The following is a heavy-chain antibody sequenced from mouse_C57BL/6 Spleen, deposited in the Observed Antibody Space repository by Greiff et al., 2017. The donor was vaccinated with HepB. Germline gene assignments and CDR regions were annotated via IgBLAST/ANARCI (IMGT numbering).Heavy chain of an antibody. V-gene: IGHV5-17*01. J-gene: IGHJ3*01. D-gene: IGHD2-3*01. CDR2: ISSGSSTI. CDR3: ARPDGYYPWFAY. Sequence: EVQLQESGGGLVKPGGSLKLSCAASGFTFSDYGMHWVRQAPEKGLEWVAYISSGSSTIYYADTVKGRFTISRDNAKNTLFLQMTSLRSEDTAMYYCARPDGYYPWFAYWGQGTLVTVSA. CDR1: GFTFSDYG.